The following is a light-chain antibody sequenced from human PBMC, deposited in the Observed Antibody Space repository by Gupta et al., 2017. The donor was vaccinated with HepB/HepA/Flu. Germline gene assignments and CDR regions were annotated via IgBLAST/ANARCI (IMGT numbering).Light chain of an antibody. CDR1: QNINIY. J-gene: IGKJ2*02. Sequence: DSKMTQAPSSLSASVGDRISITCRASQNINIYLNWYQQKPGKAPKLLIYAASNLQCGVPSRFGGSGSGTDFTLTISSLQPEDFATYYCQHNDSPPCTFGQGTKVEIK. CDR2: AAS. CDR3: QHNDSPPCT. V-gene: IGKV1-39*01.